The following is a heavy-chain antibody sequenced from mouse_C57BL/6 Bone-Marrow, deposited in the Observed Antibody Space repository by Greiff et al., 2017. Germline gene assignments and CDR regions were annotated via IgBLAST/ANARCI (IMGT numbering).Heavy chain of an antibody. D-gene: IGHD2-2*01. Sequence: QVQLQQPGAELVKPGASVKLSCKASGYTFTSYWMQWVKQRPGQGLEWIGEIDPSDSYTNYNQQFKGKATLTVDTSSSTAYMQLSSRTSEDSAVYYWARGTAMVTTAYWGQGTLVTVSA. CDR1: GYTFTSYW. J-gene: IGHJ3*01. CDR2: IDPSDSYT. CDR3: ARGTAMVTTAY. V-gene: IGHV1-50*01.